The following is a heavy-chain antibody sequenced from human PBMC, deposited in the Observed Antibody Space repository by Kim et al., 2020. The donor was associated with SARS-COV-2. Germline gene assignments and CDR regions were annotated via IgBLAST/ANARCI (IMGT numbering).Heavy chain of an antibody. CDR1: GYTFTSYG. CDR2: ISAYNGNT. CDR3: ARADYGDFLGGVDY. Sequence: ASVKVSCKASGYTFTSYGISWVRQAPGQGLEWMGWISAYNGNTNYAQKLQGRVTMTTDTSTSTAYMELRSLRSDDTAVYYCARADYGDFLGGVDYWGQGTLVTVSS. D-gene: IGHD4-17*01. J-gene: IGHJ4*02. V-gene: IGHV1-18*04.